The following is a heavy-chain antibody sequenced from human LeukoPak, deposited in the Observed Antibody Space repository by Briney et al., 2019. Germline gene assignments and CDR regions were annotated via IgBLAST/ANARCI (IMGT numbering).Heavy chain of an antibody. CDR3: ARTHSSGWYSVGYYYMDV. CDR1: GYTFTSYG. J-gene: IGHJ6*03. D-gene: IGHD6-19*01. V-gene: IGHV1-18*01. CDR2: ISAYNGNT. Sequence: ASVKVSCKASGYTFTSYGISWVRQAPGQGLEWMGWISAYNGNTNYAQKFRGRVTMTRDMSTSTVYMELSSLRSDDTAVYYCARTHSSGWYSVGYYYMDVWGKGTTVTVSS.